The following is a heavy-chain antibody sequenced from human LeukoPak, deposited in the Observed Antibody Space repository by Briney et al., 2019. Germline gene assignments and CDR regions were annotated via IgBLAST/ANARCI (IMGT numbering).Heavy chain of an antibody. Sequence: ASVKVSCKASGYTFTDYYIYWVRQAPGQGLEWMGWINPNSGGTNYAQKFQGRVTMTRGTSISTAYMELSRLKSDDTAVYYCARDRFVATLYSLDPWGQGTLVTVSS. CDR1: GYTFTDYY. CDR2: INPNSGGT. D-gene: IGHD3-10*01. J-gene: IGHJ5*02. CDR3: ARDRFVATLYSLDP. V-gene: IGHV1-2*02.